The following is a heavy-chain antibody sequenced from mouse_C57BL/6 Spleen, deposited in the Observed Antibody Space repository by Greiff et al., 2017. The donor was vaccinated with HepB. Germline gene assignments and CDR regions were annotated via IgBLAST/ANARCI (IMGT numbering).Heavy chain of an antibody. Sequence: EVQLVESGGGLVKPGGSLKLSCAASGFTFSSYAMSWVRQTPEKRLEWVATISDGGSYTYYPDNVKGRFTISRDNAKNNLYLQMSHLKSEDTAMYYCARDHSYLDYWGQGTTLTVSS. CDR3: ARDHSYLDY. J-gene: IGHJ2*01. CDR1: GFTFSSYA. D-gene: IGHD1-2*01. V-gene: IGHV5-4*01. CDR2: ISDGGSYT.